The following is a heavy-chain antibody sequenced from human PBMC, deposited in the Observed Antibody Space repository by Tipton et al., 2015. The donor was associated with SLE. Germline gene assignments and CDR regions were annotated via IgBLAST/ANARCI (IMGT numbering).Heavy chain of an antibody. J-gene: IGHJ3*02. Sequence: TLSLTCAVYGGSFSGYYWSWIRRPPGKGLEWIGEINHSGSTNYNPSLKSRVTISVDTSKNQFSLKLSSVTAADTAVYYCARGRPAFDIWGQGTMVTVSS. CDR1: GGSFSGYY. CDR3: ARGRPAFDI. CDR2: INHSGST. V-gene: IGHV4-34*01.